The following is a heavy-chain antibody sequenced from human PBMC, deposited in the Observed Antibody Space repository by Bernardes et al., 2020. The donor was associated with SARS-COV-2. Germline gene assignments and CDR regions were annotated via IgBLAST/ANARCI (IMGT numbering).Heavy chain of an antibody. CDR1: GGSISSYY. Sequence: SETLSLTCTVSGGSISSYYWSWVRRPPGKGLEWSGYIYYSGSTNYNASLKSRVTISVDSSKNQFALKLSSVPAADTAVYYCARGGALLYYFDYWSQGTLVTVSS. V-gene: IGHV4-59*01. CDR2: IYYSGST. J-gene: IGHJ4*02. D-gene: IGHD2-2*01. CDR3: ARGGALLYYFDY.